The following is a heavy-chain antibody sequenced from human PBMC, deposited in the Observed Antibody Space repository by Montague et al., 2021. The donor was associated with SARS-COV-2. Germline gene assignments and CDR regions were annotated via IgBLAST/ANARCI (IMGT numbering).Heavy chain of an antibody. J-gene: IGHJ3*02. D-gene: IGHD6-19*01. V-gene: IGHV4-39*01. CDR1: GGSISSSSYY. CDR2: IYYSGST. Sequence: SETRSLTCTVSGGSISSSSYYWGWIRQPPGKRLEWIGSIYYSGSTYYNPSLKSRVTISVDTSKNQFSLKLSSVTAADTAVYYCARQENSSGWFKPDAFDIWGQGTMVTVSS. CDR3: ARQENSSGWFKPDAFDI.